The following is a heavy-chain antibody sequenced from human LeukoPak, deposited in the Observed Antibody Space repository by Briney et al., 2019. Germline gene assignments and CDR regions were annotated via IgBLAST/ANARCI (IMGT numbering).Heavy chain of an antibody. CDR1: GFTFSSYA. CDR3: AKDRPIAVAGTGAFDI. D-gene: IGHD6-19*01. Sequence: GGSLRLSCAASGFTFSSYAMSWVRQAPGKGLQWVSAISGSGGSTYYADSVKGRFTISRDNSKNTLYLQMNSLRAEDTAVYYCAKDRPIAVAGTGAFDIWGQGTMVTVSS. CDR2: ISGSGGST. J-gene: IGHJ3*02. V-gene: IGHV3-23*01.